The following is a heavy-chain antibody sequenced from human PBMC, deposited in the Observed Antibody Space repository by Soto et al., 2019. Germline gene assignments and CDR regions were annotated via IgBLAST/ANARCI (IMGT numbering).Heavy chain of an antibody. CDR1: GFTFSSYA. D-gene: IGHD6-6*01. CDR2: ISGSGGST. CDR3: AKDSDMHGSSPTLFDS. V-gene: IGHV3-23*01. J-gene: IGHJ5*01. Sequence: PGGSLRLSCAASGFTFSSYAMSWVRQAPGKGLEWVSAISGSGGSTYYADSVKGRFTISRDNSKNTLYLQMNSLRAEDTAVYYCAKDSDMHGSSPTLFDSCAQRTPVTVSS.